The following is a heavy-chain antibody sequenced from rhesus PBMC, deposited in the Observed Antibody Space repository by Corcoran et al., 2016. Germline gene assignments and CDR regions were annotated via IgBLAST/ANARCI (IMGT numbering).Heavy chain of an antibody. Sequence: EVQLVESGGGLVQPGGSLRLSCAASGFTFSDYYMTWVRQAQGKGPEWVGVRRSKRNGVTPEYDASVKGRFTISIDDSKSIATLQMNSLKTEDTAMYYCARGEIGSTVLAYWGQGVLVTVSS. CDR3: ARGEIGSTVLAY. CDR1: GFTFSDYY. V-gene: IGHV3S22*01. J-gene: IGHJ4*01. D-gene: IGHD5-12*01. CDR2: RRSKRNGVTP.